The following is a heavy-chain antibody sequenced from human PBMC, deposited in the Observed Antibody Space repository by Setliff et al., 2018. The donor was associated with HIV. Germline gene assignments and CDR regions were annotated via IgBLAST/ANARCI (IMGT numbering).Heavy chain of an antibody. CDR3: ASHFGYCSSTSCEGY. V-gene: IGHV3-7*05. D-gene: IGHD2-2*01. CDR2: IKQDGSEK. Sequence: LRLSCAASGFTFSSYWMSWVRQAPGKGLEWVANIKQDGSEKYYVDSVKGRFTISRDNAKNSLYPQMNSLRAEDTAVYYCASHFGYCSSTSCEGYWGQGALVTVSS. CDR1: GFTFSSYW. J-gene: IGHJ4*02.